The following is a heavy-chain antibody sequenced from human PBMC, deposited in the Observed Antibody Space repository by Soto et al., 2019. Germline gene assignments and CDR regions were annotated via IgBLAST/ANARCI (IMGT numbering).Heavy chain of an antibody. D-gene: IGHD2-2*02. J-gene: IGHJ6*02. V-gene: IGHV6-1*01. CDR2: TYYRSKWYN. Sequence: SQTLSLTCGISGDSVSSNSAAWNWIRQSPSRGLEWLGRTYYRSKWYNDYAVSVKSRITINPDTSKNQFSLQLNSVTPEDTAVYYCARDLLRSIVVVPAAITTVVDYYYGMDVWGQGTMVTVSS. CDR1: GDSVSSNSAA. CDR3: ARDLLRSIVVVPAAITTVVDYYYGMDV.